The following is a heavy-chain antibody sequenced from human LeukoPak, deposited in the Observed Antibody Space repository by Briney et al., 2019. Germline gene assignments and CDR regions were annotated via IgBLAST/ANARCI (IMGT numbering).Heavy chain of an antibody. Sequence: KSGGSLRLSCAASGSTFSSYAMSWVRQAPGKGLEWVSAISDRGGSTYYADSVKGRFTVSRDNSKNTLYLQMNSLRAEDTAVYYCAKGAYGDYDYWGQGTLVTVSS. CDR3: AKGAYGDYDY. J-gene: IGHJ4*02. D-gene: IGHD4-17*01. CDR1: GSTFSSYA. CDR2: ISDRGGST. V-gene: IGHV3-23*01.